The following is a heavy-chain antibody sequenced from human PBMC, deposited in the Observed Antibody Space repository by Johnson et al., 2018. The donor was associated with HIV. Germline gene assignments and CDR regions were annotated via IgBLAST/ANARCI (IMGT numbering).Heavy chain of an antibody. CDR3: AKRGSGWPSDAFDI. CDR2: IYSGGST. J-gene: IGHJ3*02. D-gene: IGHD6-19*01. CDR1: GFTVSSNY. V-gene: IGHV3-53*01. Sequence: ESGGGLIQPGGSLRLSCAASGFTVSSNYMSWVRQAPGKGLEWVSVIYSGGSTYYADSVKGRFTISRDNSKNTLYLQMNSLRAEDTAVYYCAKRGSGWPSDAFDIWGQGTMVTVSS.